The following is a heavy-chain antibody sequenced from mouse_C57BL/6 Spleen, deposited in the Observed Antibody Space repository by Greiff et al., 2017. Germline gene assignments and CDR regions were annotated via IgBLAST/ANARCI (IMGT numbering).Heavy chain of an antibody. D-gene: IGHD2-3*01. J-gene: IGHJ3*01. Sequence: QVQLQQSGPELVKPGASVKISCKASGYAFSSSWMNWVKQRPGKGLEWIGRIYPGDGDTNYNGKFKGKATLTADKSSSTAYMQLSSLTSEDSAVYFCARDGYYWFAYWGQGTLVTVSA. CDR2: IYPGDGDT. V-gene: IGHV1-82*01. CDR1: GYAFSSSW. CDR3: ARDGYYWFAY.